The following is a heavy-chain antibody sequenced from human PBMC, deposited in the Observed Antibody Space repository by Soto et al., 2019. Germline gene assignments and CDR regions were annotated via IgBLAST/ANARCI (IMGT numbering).Heavy chain of an antibody. D-gene: IGHD4-4*01. J-gene: IGHJ5*01. CDR2: IFPRDFDV. Sequence: GESLKISCQTSGYTFTNYWIGWVRQMPGGGLEWLGLIFPRDFDVRYSPSSEGQVTISADRSTATALLQWRSLEASDSALYFCAGLVSLLQPIDSWGQGTPVTLSS. V-gene: IGHV5-51*01. CDR1: GYTFTNYW. CDR3: AGLVSLLQPIDS.